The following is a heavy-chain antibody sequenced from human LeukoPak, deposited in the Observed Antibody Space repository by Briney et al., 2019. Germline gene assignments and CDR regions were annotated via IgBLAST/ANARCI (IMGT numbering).Heavy chain of an antibody. D-gene: IGHD3-22*01. CDR1: GFTFGSYA. CDR2: ISGGGGST. CDR3: AKKTASGYGEFDI. J-gene: IGHJ3*02. Sequence: PGGSLRLSCAASGFTFGSYAMSWVRQAPGKGLEWVSAISGGGGSTYYADSVKGRFTISRDNSKNTLYLQTNSLRDDGTAVYRCAKKTASGYGEFDIWGQGTMVTVSS. V-gene: IGHV3-23*01.